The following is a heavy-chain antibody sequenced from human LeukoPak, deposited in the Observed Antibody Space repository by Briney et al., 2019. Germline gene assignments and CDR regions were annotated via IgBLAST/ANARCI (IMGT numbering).Heavy chain of an antibody. Sequence: GRSLRLSCTASGFIFGDYAMSWVRQAPGKGLEWVGFIRSKAYGGTTEYAASVKGRFTISRDDSKSIDYLQMNSLKTEDTAVYYCARDTDFDWSSPHYCFGYWGQGTLVTVSS. CDR1: GFIFGDYA. D-gene: IGHD3-9*01. V-gene: IGHV3-49*04. CDR3: ARDTDFDWSSPHYCFGY. J-gene: IGHJ4*02. CDR2: IRSKAYGGTT.